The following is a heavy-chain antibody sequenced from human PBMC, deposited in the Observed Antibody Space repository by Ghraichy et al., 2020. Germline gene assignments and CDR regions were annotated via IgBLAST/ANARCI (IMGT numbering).Heavy chain of an antibody. CDR3: AGRMGNTGYFDY. J-gene: IGHJ4*02. V-gene: IGHV4-61*01. D-gene: IGHD1-14*01. CDR1: GGSVSSGSYY. CDR2: IYYSGST. Sequence: SETLSLTCTVSGGSVSSGSYYWIWIRQPPGKGLEWIGYIYYSGSTNYNPSLKSRVTILVATSKNQFSLKLSSVTAADTAVYYCAGRMGNTGYFDYWGQGTLVTVSS.